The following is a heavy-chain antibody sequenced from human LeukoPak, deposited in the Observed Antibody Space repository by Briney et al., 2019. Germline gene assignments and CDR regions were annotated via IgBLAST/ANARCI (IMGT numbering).Heavy chain of an antibody. Sequence: GESLKISCKGSGYSFINYWIGWVRQMPGKGLEWMGIIYPGDSNTRYSPSFQGQVTISADKSISTAYLQWSSLKASDTAMYYCATLSGSYGWARAYFDYWGQGTLVTVSS. CDR1: GYSFINYW. D-gene: IGHD1-26*01. CDR3: ATLSGSYGWARAYFDY. V-gene: IGHV5-51*01. CDR2: IYPGDSNT. J-gene: IGHJ4*02.